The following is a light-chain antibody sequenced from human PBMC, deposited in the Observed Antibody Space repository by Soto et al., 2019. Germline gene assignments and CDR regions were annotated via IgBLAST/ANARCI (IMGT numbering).Light chain of an antibody. Sequence: QSALTQPPSASGSPGQSVTISCTGTSSDVGGYNFVSWYQQHPGKVPKTMIYEVSKRPSGVPDRFSGSKSGNTASLTVSGLQAEDEADYYCSSFGGGNKVLFGGGTKLTFL. CDR2: EVS. J-gene: IGLJ3*02. V-gene: IGLV2-8*01. CDR1: SSDVGGYNF. CDR3: SSFGGGNKVL.